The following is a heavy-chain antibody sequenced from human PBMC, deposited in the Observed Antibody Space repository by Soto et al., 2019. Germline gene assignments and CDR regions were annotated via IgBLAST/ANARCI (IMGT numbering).Heavy chain of an antibody. J-gene: IGHJ4*02. D-gene: IGHD2-2*01. CDR3: AKGDIVVVPAAVAAVDY. Sequence: EVQLLESGGGLVQPGGSLRLSCAASGFTFSSYAMSWVRQAPGKGLEWVSGIIDSGGSTYYADSVKGRFTISRDNSKNTLYLQMNSLRAEDTPVYYCAKGDIVVVPAAVAAVDYWGQGTLVTVSS. CDR2: IIDSGGST. V-gene: IGHV3-23*01. CDR1: GFTFSSYA.